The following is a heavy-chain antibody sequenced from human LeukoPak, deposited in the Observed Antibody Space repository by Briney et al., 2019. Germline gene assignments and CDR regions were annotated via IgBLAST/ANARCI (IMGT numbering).Heavy chain of an antibody. Sequence: GGSLRLSCAASGFTLDDYAMHWVRQAPGKGLEWVSGISWNSGSIGYADSVKGRFTISRDNAKNSLYLQMNSLRAEDMALYYCAKDTDDILTMGNAFDIWGQGTMVTVSS. D-gene: IGHD3-9*01. CDR2: ISWNSGSI. CDR3: AKDTDDILTMGNAFDI. J-gene: IGHJ3*02. CDR1: GFTLDDYA. V-gene: IGHV3-9*03.